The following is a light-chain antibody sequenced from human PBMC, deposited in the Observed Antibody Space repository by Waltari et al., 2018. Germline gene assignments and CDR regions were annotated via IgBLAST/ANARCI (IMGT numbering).Light chain of an antibody. CDR1: SSDIGTYNF. CDR2: DVP. Sequence: QSALTQPASVSGTPGQSITISCTGTSSDIGTYNFVSWYQQHPVKVPKLMIFDVPNRPSGVSDRFFGSKSANTASLTISGLQAEDEANYYCTSYPTSSTWVFGGGTRLTVL. CDR3: TSYPTSSTWV. V-gene: IGLV2-14*01. J-gene: IGLJ3*02.